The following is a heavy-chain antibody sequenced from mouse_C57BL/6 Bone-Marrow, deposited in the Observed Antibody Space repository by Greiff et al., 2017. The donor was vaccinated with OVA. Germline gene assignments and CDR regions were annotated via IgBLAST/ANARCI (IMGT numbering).Heavy chain of an antibody. V-gene: IGHV5-4*01. CDR1: GFTFSSYA. CDR2: ISDGGSYT. CDR3: ARDRDTMDY. D-gene: IGHD3-3*01. J-gene: IGHJ4*01. Sequence: EVQGVESGGGLVKPGGSLKLSCAASGFTFSSYAMSWVRQTPEKRLEWVATISDGGSYTYYPDNVKGRFTISRDNAKNNLYLQMSHLNSEDTAVYYCARDRDTMDYWGQGTSVTVSS.